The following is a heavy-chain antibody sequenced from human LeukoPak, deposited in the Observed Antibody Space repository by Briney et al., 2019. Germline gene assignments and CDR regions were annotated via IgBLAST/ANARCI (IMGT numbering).Heavy chain of an antibody. J-gene: IGHJ4*02. D-gene: IGHD6-6*01. CDR2: IGGSNSHT. V-gene: IGHV3-23*05. CDR1: GFDFSNYA. Sequence: GGSLRLSCAASGFDFSNYAMTWVRQAPGKGLEWVSGIGGSNSHTYYADFVKGRFTISRDNSKSTLYLQMSSLRADDTAVYYCAKGGWEYSSSSDFWGQGTLVSVSS. CDR3: AKGGWEYSSSSDF.